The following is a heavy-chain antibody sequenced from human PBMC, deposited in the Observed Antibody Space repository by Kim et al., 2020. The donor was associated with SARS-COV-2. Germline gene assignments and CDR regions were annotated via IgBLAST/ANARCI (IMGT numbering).Heavy chain of an antibody. CDR3: VKDGGDGWGQWLVPIGGHYYYYYGMDV. D-gene: IGHD6-19*01. J-gene: IGHJ6*02. CDR1: GFTFSSYA. Sequence: GGSLRLSCSASGFTFSSYAMHWVRQAPGKGLEYVSAISSNGGSTYYADSVKGRFTISRDNSKNTLYLQMSSLRAEDTAVYYCVKDGGDGWGQWLVPIGGHYYYYYGMDVWGQGTTVTVSS. V-gene: IGHV3-64D*06. CDR2: ISSNGGST.